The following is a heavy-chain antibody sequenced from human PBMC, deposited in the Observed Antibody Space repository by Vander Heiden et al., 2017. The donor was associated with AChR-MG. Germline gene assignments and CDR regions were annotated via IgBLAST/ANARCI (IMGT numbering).Heavy chain of an antibody. CDR1: GGSISGYF. V-gene: IGHV4-59*01. D-gene: IGHD4-4*01. J-gene: IGHJ3*02. CDR3: ARDLPGNAGSSPVEI. CDR2: IYYTGST. Sequence: QVQLQESGPGLVKPSETLSLTCTVSGGSISGYFWSWIRQPPGKGLECIGDIYYTGSTNYNPSRNSRVTMSIDTSKNQFSLKLRSVTAADTAVYYCARDLPGNAGSSPVEIWGQGTMVTVSS.